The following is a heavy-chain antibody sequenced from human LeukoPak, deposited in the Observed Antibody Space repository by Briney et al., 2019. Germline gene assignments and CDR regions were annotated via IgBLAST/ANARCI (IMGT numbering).Heavy chain of an antibody. V-gene: IGHV1-46*01. CDR3: ARDTYMPTNSGSYYVHFQH. Sequence: GASVKVSCKASGYTFTSYYMHWVRQAPGQGLEWMGIINPSGGSTSYAQKFQGRVTMTRDTSTSTVYMELSSLRSEDTAVYYCARDTYMPTNSGSYYVHFQHWGQGTLVTVSS. D-gene: IGHD1-26*01. CDR1: GYTFTSYY. CDR2: INPSGGST. J-gene: IGHJ1*01.